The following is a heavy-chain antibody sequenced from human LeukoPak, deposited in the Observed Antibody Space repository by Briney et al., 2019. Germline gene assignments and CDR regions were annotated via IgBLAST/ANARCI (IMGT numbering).Heavy chain of an antibody. D-gene: IGHD4-17*01. CDR3: ARGFASGDYGAD. J-gene: IGHJ4*02. Sequence: GGSLRLSCAASGFTYSLFWMSWVRQAPGKGLEWVANIKQDGSEKYYVDSVKGRFTISRDNAGRSLYLQMNSLRAEDTAVYYCARGFASGDYGADWGQGTLVTVSS. CDR2: IKQDGSEK. CDR1: GFTYSLFW. V-gene: IGHV3-7*01.